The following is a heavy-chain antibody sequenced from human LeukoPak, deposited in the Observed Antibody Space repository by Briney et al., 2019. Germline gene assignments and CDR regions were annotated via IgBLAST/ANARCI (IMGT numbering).Heavy chain of an antibody. CDR3: ARDRGIAVAGYFDY. CDR1: GFTFSDYY. J-gene: IGHJ4*02. D-gene: IGHD6-19*01. CDR2: IRYDGSNK. V-gene: IGHV3-30*02. Sequence: QPGGSLRLSCAASGFTFSDYYMTWVRQAPGKGLEWVAFIRYDGSNKYYADSVKGRFTISRDNSKNTLYLQMNSLRAEDTAVYYCARDRGIAVAGYFDYWGQGTLVTVSS.